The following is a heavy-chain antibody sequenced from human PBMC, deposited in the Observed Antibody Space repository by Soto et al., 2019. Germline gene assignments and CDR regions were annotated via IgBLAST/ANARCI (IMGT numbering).Heavy chain of an antibody. D-gene: IGHD6-13*01. V-gene: IGHV3-30-3*01. CDR2: ISYDGSNK. CDR3: ARSRSSSWSIYYYYGMDV. Sequence: QVQLVESGGGVVQPGRSLRLSCAASGFTFSSYAMHWVRQAPGKGLEWVAVISYDGSNKYYADSVKGRFTISRDNSKNTLYLQMNSLRAEDTAVYYCARSRSSSWSIYYYYGMDVW. J-gene: IGHJ6*01. CDR1: GFTFSSYA.